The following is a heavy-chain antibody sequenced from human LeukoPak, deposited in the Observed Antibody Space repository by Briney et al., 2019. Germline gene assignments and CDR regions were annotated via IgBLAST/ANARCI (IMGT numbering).Heavy chain of an antibody. CDR1: GSSISTYY. CDR3: ARGIKYYYGSGTYHYFDF. Sequence: PSETLSLTCTLSGSSISTYYWSWVRQPPGKGLEWIGYIYYSGSTNYNPSLKSRVTMLVDTSKNQFSLKLSSVTAADTAVYYCARGIKYYYGSGTYHYFDFWGQGTLVTVSS. J-gene: IGHJ4*02. D-gene: IGHD3-10*01. V-gene: IGHV4-59*01. CDR2: IYYSGST.